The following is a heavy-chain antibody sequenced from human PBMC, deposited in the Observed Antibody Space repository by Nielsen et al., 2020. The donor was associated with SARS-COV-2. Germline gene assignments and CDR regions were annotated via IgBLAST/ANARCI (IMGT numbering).Heavy chain of an antibody. V-gene: IGHV3-21*01. CDR1: GFTFSDYY. CDR3: ARDGNRGSSWWPSFDP. D-gene: IGHD6-13*01. Sequence: GESLKISCAASGFTFSDYYMNWVRQAPGKGLEWVSSISSSSSYIYYADSVKGRFTISRDNAKNSLYLQMNSLRAEDTAVYYCARDGNRGSSWWPSFDPWGQGTLVTVSS. J-gene: IGHJ5*02. CDR2: ISSSSSYI.